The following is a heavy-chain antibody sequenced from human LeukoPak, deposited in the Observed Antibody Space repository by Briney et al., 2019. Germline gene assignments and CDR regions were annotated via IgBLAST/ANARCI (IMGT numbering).Heavy chain of an antibody. CDR3: ARVPLGGTRYFDY. D-gene: IGHD3-16*01. CDR1: GYTFTSYY. V-gene: IGHV1-46*01. Sequence: ASVRVSCKASGYTFTSYYMHWVRQAPGQGLEWMGIINPNVGSTSYAQRFQGRVAMTRDTSTSTAYMELRSLRSDDTAVYYCARVPLGGTRYFDYWGQGTLVTVSS. J-gene: IGHJ4*02. CDR2: INPNVGST.